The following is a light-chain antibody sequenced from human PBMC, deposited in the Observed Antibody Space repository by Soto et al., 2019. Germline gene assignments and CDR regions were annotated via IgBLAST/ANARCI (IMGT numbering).Light chain of an antibody. CDR1: QSVSSSY. Sequence: EIVLTQSPGTLSLSPGERGTLSCRAIQSVSSSYLAWFQQRPGQAPRLLIYSASSRATGIPDRFSGSGSGRDFTLTISILEPEDSAVYYCQQFGDSQCTVGPGTKVDIK. CDR2: SAS. V-gene: IGKV3-20*01. J-gene: IGKJ3*01. CDR3: QQFGDSQCT.